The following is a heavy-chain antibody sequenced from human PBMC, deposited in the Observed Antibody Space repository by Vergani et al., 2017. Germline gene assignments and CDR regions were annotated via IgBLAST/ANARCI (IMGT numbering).Heavy chain of an antibody. D-gene: IGHD6-6*01. CDR2: ISWNSGSI. J-gene: IGHJ3*02. V-gene: IGHV3-9*01. CDR3: AKDIIIAARPGSAFDI. CDR1: GFTFDDYA. Sequence: EVQLVESGGGLVQPGRSLRLSCAASGFTFDDYAMHWVRQAQGKGLEWVSGISWNSGSIGYADSVKDRFTISRDNAKNSLYLQMNSLRAEDTALYYCAKDIIIAARPGSAFDIWGQGTMVTVSS.